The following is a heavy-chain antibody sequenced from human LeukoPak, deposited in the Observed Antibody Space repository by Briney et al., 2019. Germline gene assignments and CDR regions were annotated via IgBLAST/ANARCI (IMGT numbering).Heavy chain of an antibody. Sequence: GGSLRLSCAASGFTVSSNAMSWVRQAPGKGLEWVSATSTSGGSAYYADSVKGRFTISRDNSKNTLYLQMDSLRADDTAVYYCARYSGSYYYPPAWDLWGQGTLVTVSS. CDR1: GFTVSSNA. CDR2: TSTSGGSA. V-gene: IGHV3-23*01. J-gene: IGHJ4*02. CDR3: ARYSGSYYYPPAWDL. D-gene: IGHD1-26*01.